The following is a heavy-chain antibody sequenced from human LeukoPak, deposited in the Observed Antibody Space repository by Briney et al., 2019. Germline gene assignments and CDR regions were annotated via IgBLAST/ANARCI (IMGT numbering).Heavy chain of an antibody. V-gene: IGHV1-2*02. CDR1: GYTFTGYY. Sequence: ASVKVSCKASGYTFTGYYMHWVRQAPGQGLEWMGWINPNSGGTNYAQKFQGRVTMTRDTSISTAYMELSRLRSDDTAVYYCARLRYYYDSSGYPAAFDIWGQGTMTTVSS. J-gene: IGHJ3*02. CDR2: INPNSGGT. CDR3: ARLRYYYDSSGYPAAFDI. D-gene: IGHD3-22*01.